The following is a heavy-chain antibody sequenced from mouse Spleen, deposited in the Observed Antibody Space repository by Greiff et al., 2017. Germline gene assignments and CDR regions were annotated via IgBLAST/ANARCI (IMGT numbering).Heavy chain of an antibody. V-gene: IGHV1-15*01. CDR2: IDPETGGT. D-gene: IGHD1-1*01. J-gene: IGHJ4*01. CDR3: AMNDYDGSYVGAMDY. CDR1: GYTFTDYE. Sequence: QVQLQQSGAELVRPGASVTLSCKASGYTFTDYEMHWVKQTPVHGLEWIGAIDPETGGTAYNQKFKGKATLTADKSSSTAYMELRSLTSEDSAVYYCAMNDYDGSYVGAMDYWGQGTSVTVSS.